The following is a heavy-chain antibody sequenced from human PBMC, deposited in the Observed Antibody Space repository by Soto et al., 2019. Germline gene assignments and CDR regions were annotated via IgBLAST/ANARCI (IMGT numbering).Heavy chain of an antibody. CDR1: GDSISSRSYY. V-gene: IGHV4-39*01. Sequence: SETLSLTCTVTGDSISSRSYYWGWIRQPPGKGLEWIGSIYYSGSTYNNPSLRSRVSMSIDTSKDQFSLKLKSVTAADTALYFCARQRSPVVTQAYFDVVDPGALVTVST. D-gene: IGHD2-21*02. CDR2: IYYSGST. CDR3: ARQRSPVVTQAYFDV. J-gene: IGHJ4*03.